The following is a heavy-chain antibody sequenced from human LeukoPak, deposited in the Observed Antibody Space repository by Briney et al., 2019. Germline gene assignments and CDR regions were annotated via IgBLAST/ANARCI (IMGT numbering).Heavy chain of an antibody. CDR2: IKQDGSEK. CDR1: GFSSSSYW. D-gene: IGHD6-19*01. CDR3: ARDRGSSGWYEFDY. J-gene: IGHJ4*02. Sequence: GGSLRISCAASGFSSSSYWMSWVRQAPGKGLEWVANIKQDGSEKYYVDSVKGRFTISRDNAKNSLYLQMNSLRAEDTAVYYCARDRGSSGWYEFDYWGQGTLVTVSS. V-gene: IGHV3-7*01.